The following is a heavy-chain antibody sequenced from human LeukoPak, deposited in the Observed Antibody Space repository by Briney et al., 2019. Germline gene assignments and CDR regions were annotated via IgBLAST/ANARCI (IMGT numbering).Heavy chain of an antibody. V-gene: IGHV3-7*03. CDR2: IKQDGSEK. D-gene: IGHD3-3*01. Sequence: GGSLRLSCAASGFTFSSYAMSWVRQAPGKGLEWVANIKQDGSEKYYVDSVKGRFTISRDNAKNSLYLQMNSLRAEDTAVYYCARVTIFGVVTIDYWGQGTLVTVSS. J-gene: IGHJ4*02. CDR3: ARVTIFGVVTIDY. CDR1: GFTFSSYA.